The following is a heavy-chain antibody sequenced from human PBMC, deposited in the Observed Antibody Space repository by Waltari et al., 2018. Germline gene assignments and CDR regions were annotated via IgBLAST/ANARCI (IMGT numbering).Heavy chain of an antibody. V-gene: IGHV4-39*02. CDR2: MSYNGAT. J-gene: IGHJ3*01. CDR3: ATYIGASIGTAAFDV. CDR1: GGAITSDRHD. Sequence: QLQLQASGPGLGTPSAPLSLTCIVSGGAITSDRHDSAWIRQPPGQGLEWIGTMSYNGATYSSPSLKSRVTLSRDTSKNHLSLKLGSVTAADTAVYYCATYIGASIGTAAFDVWGQGTMVTVSS. D-gene: IGHD5-12*01.